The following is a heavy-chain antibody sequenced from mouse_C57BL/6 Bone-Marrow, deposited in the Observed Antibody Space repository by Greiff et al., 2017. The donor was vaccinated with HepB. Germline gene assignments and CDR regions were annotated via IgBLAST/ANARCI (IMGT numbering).Heavy chain of an antibody. J-gene: IGHJ2*01. Sequence: VQLQQSGTVLARPGASVKMSCKTSGYTFTSYWMHWVKQRPGQGLEWIGAIYPGNSDTSYNQKFKGKAKLSADASASTAYVELSSLTNEDSAVYYCTASFDYWGQGTTLTVSA. CDR2: IYPGNSDT. V-gene: IGHV1-5*01. CDR3: TASFDY. CDR1: GYTFTSYW.